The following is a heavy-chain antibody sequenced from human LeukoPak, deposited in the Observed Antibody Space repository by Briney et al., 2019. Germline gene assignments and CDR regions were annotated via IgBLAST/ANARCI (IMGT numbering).Heavy chain of an antibody. J-gene: IGHJ4*02. CDR3: ARDLSVAGSPDY. D-gene: IGHD6-19*01. Sequence: ASVKVSCKASGYTFTGYYMHWVRQAPGQGLEWMGWINPNSGGTNYAQKFQGRVTMTRDTSISTAYMELSRLRSDDTAVYYCARDLSVAGSPDYWRQGTLVTVSS. V-gene: IGHV1-2*02. CDR2: INPNSGGT. CDR1: GYTFTGYY.